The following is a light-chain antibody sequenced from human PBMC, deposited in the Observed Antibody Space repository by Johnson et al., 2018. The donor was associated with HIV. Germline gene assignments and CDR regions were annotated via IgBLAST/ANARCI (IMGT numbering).Light chain of an antibody. J-gene: IGLJ1*01. CDR3: GTWDSSLSAFV. CDR2: ENN. CDR1: SSNVGSNY. Sequence: QSVLTQPPSVSAAPGQKVTISCSGSSSNVGSNYISWYRQLPGTAPKLLIYENNKRPSGIPDRFSGSKSGTSATLGITGLQTGDEADYYCGTWDSSLSAFVFGTGTEVTVL. V-gene: IGLV1-51*02.